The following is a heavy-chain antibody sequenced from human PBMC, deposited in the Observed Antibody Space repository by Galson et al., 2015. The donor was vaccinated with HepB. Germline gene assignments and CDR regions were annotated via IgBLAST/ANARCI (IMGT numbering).Heavy chain of an antibody. V-gene: IGHV3-30*02. J-gene: IGHJ4*02. CDR2: IRYDGSNK. CDR1: GFTFSSYG. D-gene: IGHD2/OR15-2a*01. CDR3: AKDFFRTTTFSHNY. Sequence: SLRLSCAASGFTFSSYGMHWVRQAPGKGLEWVAFIRYDGSNKYYADSVKGRFTISRDNSKNTLYLQMNSLRAEDTAVYYCAKDFFRTTTFSHNYWGQGTLVTVSS.